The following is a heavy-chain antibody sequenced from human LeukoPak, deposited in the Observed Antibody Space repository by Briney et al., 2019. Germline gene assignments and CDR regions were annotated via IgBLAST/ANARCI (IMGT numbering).Heavy chain of an antibody. J-gene: IGHJ6*04. V-gene: IGHV4-30-4*01. CDR1: GGSVSSGDYY. D-gene: IGHD1-1*01. Sequence: PSQTLSLTCTVSGGSVSSGDYYWSWIRQPPGKGLEWIGSIYYSGSTYYNPSLKRRVTISVDTSKNQFSLNLRSVTAADTAVYYCARDRYKNYYGMDVWGKGTTVTVSS. CDR3: ARDRYKNYYGMDV. CDR2: IYYSGST.